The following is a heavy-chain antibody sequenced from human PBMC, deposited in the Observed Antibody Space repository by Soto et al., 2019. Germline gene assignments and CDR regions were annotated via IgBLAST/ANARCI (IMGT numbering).Heavy chain of an antibody. CDR3: ARHSSASSSSWSPV. CDR1: GGSFSGYY. CDR2: INHSGST. Sequence: SGTLSLTCAVYGGSFSGYYWSWIRQPPGKGLEWIGEINHSGSTDYNPSLKSRVTISVDTSKNQFSLRLSSVTAADTAVYYCARHSSASSSSWSPVWGQGPMVT. D-gene: IGHD6-13*01. J-gene: IGHJ3*01. V-gene: IGHV4-34*01.